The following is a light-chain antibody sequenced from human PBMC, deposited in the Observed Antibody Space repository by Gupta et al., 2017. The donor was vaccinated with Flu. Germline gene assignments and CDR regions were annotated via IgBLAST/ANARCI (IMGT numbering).Light chain of an antibody. J-gene: IGKJ4*01. CDR1: QTLLYNSNNKNY. CDR3: QQEVDTRST. Sequence: DVVMTQSPDSLAVSLGERATINCESSQTLLYNSNNKNYLAWYQQKPGQPPRLLIYWASTRESGVPDRFSGSGSGTYFTLTISSLQAEDVAVYYCQQEVDTRSTFGGGTKVEIK. V-gene: IGKV4-1*01. CDR2: WAS.